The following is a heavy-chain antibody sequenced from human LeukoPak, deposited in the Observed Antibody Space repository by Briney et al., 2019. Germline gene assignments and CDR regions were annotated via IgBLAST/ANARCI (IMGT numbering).Heavy chain of an antibody. D-gene: IGHD2-2*01. V-gene: IGHV1-69*01. J-gene: IGHJ5*02. CDR3: ARGQIVVVPAAMGYGWFDP. Sequence: SVKVSCKASGGTFSSYAISWVRQAPGQGLEWMGGIIPISGTANYAQKFQGRVTITADESTSTAYMELSSLRSEDTAVYYCARGQIVVVPAAMGYGWFDPWGQGTLVTVSS. CDR2: IIPISGTA. CDR1: GGTFSSYA.